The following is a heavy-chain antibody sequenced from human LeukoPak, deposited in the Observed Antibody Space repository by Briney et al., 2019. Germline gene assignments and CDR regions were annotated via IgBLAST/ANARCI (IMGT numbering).Heavy chain of an antibody. CDR2: IYSGGST. V-gene: IGHV3-66*01. CDR1: GFTVGSNY. J-gene: IGHJ5*02. D-gene: IGHD3-10*01. Sequence: GGSLRLSCAASGFTVGSNYMSWVRQAPGKGLEWVSVIYSGGSTYYADSVKGRFTISRDNSKNTLYLQMNSLRAEDTAVYYCARELDYYGSGSSPWGQGTLVTVSS. CDR3: ARELDYYGSGSSP.